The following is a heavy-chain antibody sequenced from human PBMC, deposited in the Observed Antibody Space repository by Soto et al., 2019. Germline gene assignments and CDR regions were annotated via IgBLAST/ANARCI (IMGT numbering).Heavy chain of an antibody. D-gene: IGHD4-17*01. CDR1: GFTFKNYS. V-gene: IGHV3-48*02. CDR3: ARDTVTAVTTRSFDH. CDR2: ISSSSSTI. J-gene: IGHJ4*02. Sequence: EEQLVESGGGLVQPGGSLRLSCVASGFTFKNYSMNWVRQAPWKVMVWVSYISSSSSTIYYTDSVKDRFNISRDNAKNSLYMQMNRLRDEYTAVYYCARDTVTAVTTRSFDHWGQGMLVTFSS.